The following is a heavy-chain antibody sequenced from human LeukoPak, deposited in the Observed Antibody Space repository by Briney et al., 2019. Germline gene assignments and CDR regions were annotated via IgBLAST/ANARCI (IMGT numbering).Heavy chain of an antibody. CDR1: AFSFTIYT. V-gene: IGHV3-48*04. D-gene: IGHD4-17*01. Sequence: PPRSLTPSCAASAFSFTIYTMNWVRPAPGKGLEWVSYISSSSSTIYYADSVKGRLTISRDNAKNSLYLQMNSLGAEDTAVYYCARGPMTTVTPHCYYGMDVWGPGATVTVSS. CDR2: ISSSSSTI. CDR3: ARGPMTTVTPHCYYGMDV. J-gene: IGHJ6*02.